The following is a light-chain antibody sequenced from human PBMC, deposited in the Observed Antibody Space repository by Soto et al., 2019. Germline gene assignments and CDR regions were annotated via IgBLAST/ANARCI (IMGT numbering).Light chain of an antibody. CDR2: AAS. V-gene: IGKV1-39*01. J-gene: IGKJ1*01. CDR3: QQSYRSPQT. Sequence: DIQMTQSPSSLSASVGDRVTITFRASQSISSYLNWYQQKPGKAPKLLIYAASSLQSGVPSRFSGSGSRTDFTLTISSLQPEDFATYYCQQSYRSPQTFGQGSEVDI. CDR1: QSISSY.